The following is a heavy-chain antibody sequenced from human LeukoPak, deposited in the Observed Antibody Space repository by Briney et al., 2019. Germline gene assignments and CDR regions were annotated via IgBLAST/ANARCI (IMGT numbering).Heavy chain of an antibody. J-gene: IGHJ4*02. CDR1: GGSISSSNYY. D-gene: IGHD1-26*01. Sequence: PSETPSLTCTVSGGSISSSNYYWGWIRQPPGKGLEWIGSIYYSGHTHYNASLKSRLTISVDTSKNQFSLKLSSVGAADTAVYYCARHGLTSGSYSRFDYWGQGTLVTVSS. CDR2: IYYSGHT. CDR3: ARHGLTSGSYSRFDY. V-gene: IGHV4-39*01.